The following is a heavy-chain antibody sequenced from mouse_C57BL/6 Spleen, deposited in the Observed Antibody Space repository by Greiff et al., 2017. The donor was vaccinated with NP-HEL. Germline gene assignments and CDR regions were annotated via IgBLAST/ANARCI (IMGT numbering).Heavy chain of an antibody. CDR2: IDPETGGT. Sequence: VQLQQSGAELVRPGASVTLSCKASGYTFTDYEMHWVKQTPVHGLEWIGAIDPETGGTAYNQKFKGKAILTADKSSSTAYMELRSLTSEDSAVYYWTRSRGGYDYGDDWGQGTTLTVSS. CDR1: GYTFTDYE. V-gene: IGHV1-15*01. D-gene: IGHD2-4*01. J-gene: IGHJ2*01. CDR3: TRSRGGYDYGDD.